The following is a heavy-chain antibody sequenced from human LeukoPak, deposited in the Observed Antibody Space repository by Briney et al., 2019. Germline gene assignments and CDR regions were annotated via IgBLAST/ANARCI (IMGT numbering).Heavy chain of an antibody. V-gene: IGHV1-8*01. CDR3: ARGSSGSRRGIRWFDP. Sequence: ASVKVSCKASGYTFTSYDINWVRQATGQGLEWMGWMNPNSGNTGYAQKFQGRVTMTRNTSISTAYMELSSLRSEDTAVYYCARGSSGSRRGIRWFDPWGQGTLVTVSS. CDR2: MNPNSGNT. J-gene: IGHJ5*02. D-gene: IGHD2-15*01. CDR1: GYTFTSYD.